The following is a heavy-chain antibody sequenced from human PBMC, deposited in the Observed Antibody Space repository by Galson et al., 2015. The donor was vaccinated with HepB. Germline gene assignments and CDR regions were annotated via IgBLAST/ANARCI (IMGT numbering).Heavy chain of an antibody. CDR2: ISYDGSNK. CDR1: GFTFSSYG. Sequence: SLRLSCAASGFTFSSYGMHWVRQAPGKGLEWVAVISYDGSNKYYADSVKGRFTISRDNSKNTLYLQMNSLRAEDTAVYYCAKMQRPTYCSSTSCYSVTEYYFDYWGQGTLVTVSS. D-gene: IGHD2-2*01. CDR3: AKMQRPTYCSSTSCYSVTEYYFDY. V-gene: IGHV3-30*18. J-gene: IGHJ4*02.